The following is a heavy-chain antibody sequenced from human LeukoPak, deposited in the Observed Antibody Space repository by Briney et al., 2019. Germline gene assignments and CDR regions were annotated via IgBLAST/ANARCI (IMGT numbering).Heavy chain of an antibody. CDR2: ISAYNGNT. D-gene: IGHD3-10*01. J-gene: IGHJ4*02. CDR1: GYTFTSYG. CDR3: ARVVITMVRGVIGFDYFDY. V-gene: IGHV1-18*01. Sequence: ASVKVSCKASGYTFTSYGISWVRQAPGQGLEWMGWISAYNGNTNYAQKLQGRVTMTTDTSTSTAYMELRSLRSDGTAVYYCARVVITMVRGVIGFDYFDYWGQGTLVTVSS.